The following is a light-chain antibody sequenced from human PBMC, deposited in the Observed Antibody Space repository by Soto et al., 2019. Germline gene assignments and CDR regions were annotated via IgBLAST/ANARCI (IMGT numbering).Light chain of an antibody. CDR3: QQYDSSPWT. Sequence: EIVLTQSPGTLSLSPGERATLSCRASQSVATTYLAWYQQKPGQAPRLLIYAASSRASGFPDRFSGSGSGTDFTLTISRREPEDFAVYYCQQYDSSPWTVGQGTKVEIK. CDR2: AAS. V-gene: IGKV3-20*01. CDR1: QSVATTY. J-gene: IGKJ1*01.